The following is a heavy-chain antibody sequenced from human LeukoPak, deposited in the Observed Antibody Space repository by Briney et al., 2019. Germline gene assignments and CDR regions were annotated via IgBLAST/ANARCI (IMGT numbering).Heavy chain of an antibody. CDR3: ARCTFWGGCDY. J-gene: IGHJ4*02. CDR1: GYTFTSYG. Sequence: GASVKVSCKASGYTFTSYGISWVRPAPGQGLEWLGWINVYNSVTNYAQILQGRITMTTETPMNVAYMDLGGLKSDDTAVYFCARCTFWGGCDYWGQETLVSVSS. V-gene: IGHV1-18*01. D-gene: IGHD3-3*01. CDR2: INVYNSVT.